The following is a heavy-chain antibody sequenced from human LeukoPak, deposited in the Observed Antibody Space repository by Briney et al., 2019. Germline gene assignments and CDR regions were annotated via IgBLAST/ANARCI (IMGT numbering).Heavy chain of an antibody. V-gene: IGHV4-4*07. J-gene: IGHJ4*02. CDR1: GGSISSYY. CDR3: ARGPYTSGWFSPDY. Sequence: SETLSLTCTVSGGSISSYYWSWIRQPAGKGLEWIGRIYNSGNTNYNPSLKSRVTMSVDTSKNQFSLKMSSVTAADTAVYYCARGPYTSGWFSPDYWGQGTLVTVSS. D-gene: IGHD6-19*01. CDR2: IYNSGNT.